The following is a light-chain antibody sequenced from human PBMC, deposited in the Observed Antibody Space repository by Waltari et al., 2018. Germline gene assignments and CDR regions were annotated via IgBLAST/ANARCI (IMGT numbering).Light chain of an antibody. Sequence: QSVLTQPPSVSVAAGQKVTISCSGSGSNIGNNFVSWYQQVPGTAPKLLIFDNNKRPSGIPDRFSGSKSGSSATLGIAGLQTGDEAEYYCGTWDSSLSVVFGGGTKLTVL. CDR2: DNN. V-gene: IGLV1-51*01. CDR1: GSNIGNNF. CDR3: GTWDSSLSVV. J-gene: IGLJ2*01.